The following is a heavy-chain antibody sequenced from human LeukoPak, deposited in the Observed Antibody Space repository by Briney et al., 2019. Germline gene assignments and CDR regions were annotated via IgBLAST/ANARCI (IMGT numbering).Heavy chain of an antibody. V-gene: IGHV3-11*04. D-gene: IGHD2-2*01. CDR3: ARDLYCSSTSCSNGY. J-gene: IGHJ4*02. CDR2: ISTSGNTI. CDR1: GFTFSDYY. Sequence: GGSLRLSCAASGFTFSDYYMSWIRQAPGKGLEWVSYISTSGNTIYDADSVKGRFTISRDNAKNSLYLQMNSLRAEDTAVYYCARDLYCSSTSCSNGYWGQGTLVTVSS.